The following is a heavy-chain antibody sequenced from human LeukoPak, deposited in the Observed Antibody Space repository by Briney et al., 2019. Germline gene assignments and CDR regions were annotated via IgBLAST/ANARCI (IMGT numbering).Heavy chain of an antibody. Sequence: PGGSLRLSCAASGFTFSSYEMNWVRQAPGKGLEWVSYISNSGSTIYYADSVKGRFTISRDNSKNTLYLQMNSLRAEDTAVYYCARDFNEGFLEWLSWREGGNWFDPWGQGTLVTVSS. D-gene: IGHD3-3*01. CDR2: ISNSGSTI. CDR3: ARDFNEGFLEWLSWREGGNWFDP. J-gene: IGHJ5*02. V-gene: IGHV3-48*03. CDR1: GFTFSSYE.